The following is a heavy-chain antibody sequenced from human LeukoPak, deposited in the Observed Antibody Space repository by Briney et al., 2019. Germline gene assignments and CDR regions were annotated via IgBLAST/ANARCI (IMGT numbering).Heavy chain of an antibody. CDR3: ARAAVRGVIITLPYYFDY. D-gene: IGHD3-10*01. CDR2: INHSGST. J-gene: IGHJ4*02. CDR1: GGSFSGYY. Sequence: PSETLSLTCAVYGGSFSGYYWSWIRQPPGKGLEWIGEINHSGSTNYNPSLKSRVTISVDTSKNQFSLKLSSVAAADTAVYYCARAAVRGVIITLPYYFDYWGQGTLVTVSS. V-gene: IGHV4-34*01.